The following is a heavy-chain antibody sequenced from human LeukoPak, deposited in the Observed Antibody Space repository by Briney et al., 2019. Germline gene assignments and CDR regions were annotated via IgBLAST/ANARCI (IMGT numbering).Heavy chain of an antibody. CDR1: GGTFSSYA. Sequence: GASVKVSCKASGGTFSSYAISWVRQAPGQGLEWMGGIIPIFGTANYAQKFQGRVTITADESTSTAYMELSSLRSEDTAVYYCARVPGPSAEVIVVIKGYYYYYGMDVWGQGTTVTVSS. CDR3: ARVPGPSAEVIVVIKGYYYYYGMDV. V-gene: IGHV1-69*13. CDR2: IIPIFGTA. D-gene: IGHD2-15*01. J-gene: IGHJ6*02.